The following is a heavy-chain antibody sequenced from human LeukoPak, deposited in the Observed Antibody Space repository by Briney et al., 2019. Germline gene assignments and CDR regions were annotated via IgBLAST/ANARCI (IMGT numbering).Heavy chain of an antibody. CDR1: GGSISSYY. D-gene: IGHD3-3*01. CDR2: IYYSGST. V-gene: IGHV4-59*08. J-gene: IGHJ3*02. Sequence: SETLSLTCTVSGGSISSYYWSWIRQPPGKGLEWIGYIYYSGSTNYNPSLKSRVTISVDTSKNQFSLKLSSVTAADTAVYYCARHYDFWSGYYKAGGAFDIWGQGTMVTVSS. CDR3: ARHYDFWSGYYKAGGAFDI.